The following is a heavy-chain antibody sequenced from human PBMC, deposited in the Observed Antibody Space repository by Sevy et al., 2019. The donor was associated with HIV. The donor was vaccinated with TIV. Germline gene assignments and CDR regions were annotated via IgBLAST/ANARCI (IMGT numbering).Heavy chain of an antibody. CDR2: ISGSGGST. V-gene: IGHV3-23*01. J-gene: IGHJ4*02. D-gene: IGHD2-2*01. Sequence: GGSLRLSCAASGFTFSSYAMSWVRQAPGKGLEWVSDISGSGGSTYYADSVKGRFTISRDNSKNTLYLQMNSLRAEDTAVYYCAKDRGVYCSSTSCFFLGYYDYWGQGTLVTVSS. CDR1: GFTFSSYA. CDR3: AKDRGVYCSSTSCFFLGYYDY.